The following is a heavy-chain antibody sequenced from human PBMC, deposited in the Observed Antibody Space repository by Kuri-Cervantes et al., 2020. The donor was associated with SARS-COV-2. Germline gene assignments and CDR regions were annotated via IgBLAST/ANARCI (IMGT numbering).Heavy chain of an antibody. CDR2: ISYDGNKE. CDR1: GFPLCRYA. V-gene: IGHV3-30-3*01. D-gene: IGHD6-13*01. Sequence: TLPLTCAAPGFPLCRYAKHWVRPTPGKGLGWGAVISYDGNKEYYADSVKGRFTIARDSSRNILCLQMNSLRTEDTDIYYCARDLRKGQQIILGTCHYYGMDVWGQGTTVTVSS. J-gene: IGHJ6*02. CDR3: ARDLRKGQQIILGTCHYYGMDV.